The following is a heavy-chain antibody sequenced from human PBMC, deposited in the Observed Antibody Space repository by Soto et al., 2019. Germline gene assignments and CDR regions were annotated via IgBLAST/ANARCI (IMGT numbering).Heavy chain of an antibody. V-gene: IGHV3-23*01. J-gene: IGHJ5*02. Sequence: EVQLLESGGDLVQPGGSLRLSCAASGFTFSTYAMSWVRQAPGKGLEWVSTINTSGGSTYYADSVKGRFTISRDNSKNTLYLQMNSLRTEDTAVYYCAKFCGGKSAHTSTNDPWGQGTLVTVSS. CDR2: INTSGGST. D-gene: IGHD2-21*01. CDR1: GFTFSTYA. CDR3: AKFCGGKSAHTSTNDP.